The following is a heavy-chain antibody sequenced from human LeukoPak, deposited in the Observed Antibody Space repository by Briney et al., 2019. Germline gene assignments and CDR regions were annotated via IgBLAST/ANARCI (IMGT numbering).Heavy chain of an antibody. CDR3: ARDRGGYYYFDN. CDR1: SGSISSDDYY. J-gene: IGHJ4*02. Sequence: SQTLSLTCTVSSGSISSDDYYWSWIRQPPGKGLEWVGYIYYSGSTYYNPSLKSRVTISIDTSKNQFSLNLGSVTAADTAVYFCARDRGGYYYFDNWGQGTLVTVSP. V-gene: IGHV4-30-4*08. D-gene: IGHD1-26*01. CDR2: IYYSGST.